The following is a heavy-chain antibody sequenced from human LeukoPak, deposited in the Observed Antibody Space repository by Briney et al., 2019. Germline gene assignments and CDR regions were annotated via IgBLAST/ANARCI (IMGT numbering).Heavy chain of an antibody. CDR2: INPNSGGT. CDR3: ARYPSTDCFDY. D-gene: IGHD2-21*01. Sequence: ASVKVSCKASGYSXTGYYLHWVRQAPGQGLEWMGWINPNSGGTNYAQKFQGRVTMTRDTSISTVFMELSSLRSDDTAVYYCARYPSTDCFDYWGQGTLVTVSS. V-gene: IGHV1-2*02. J-gene: IGHJ4*02. CDR1: GYSXTGYY.